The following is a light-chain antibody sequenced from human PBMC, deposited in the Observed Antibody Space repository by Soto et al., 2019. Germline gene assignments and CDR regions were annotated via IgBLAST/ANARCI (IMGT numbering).Light chain of an antibody. V-gene: IGLV2-23*01. J-gene: IGLJ2*01. CDR3: CAYAGPREV. Sequence: QSVLTQPASVSGSPGQSITISCTGTSSDVGSYNLVSWYQQHPGKAPKLMIYEGSKRPSGVSNRFSGSKSGNTASLTISGLQAEDEADYYCCAYAGPREVFGGGIKLTVL. CDR1: SSDVGSYNL. CDR2: EGS.